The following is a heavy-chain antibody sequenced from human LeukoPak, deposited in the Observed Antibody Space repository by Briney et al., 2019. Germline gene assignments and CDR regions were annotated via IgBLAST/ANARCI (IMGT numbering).Heavy chain of an antibody. CDR3: ARGGVGRTSPRIGGYYFYGMDV. CDR2: MSYDGSNK. CDR1: GFTFSTFA. Sequence: PGGSLRLSCAASGFTFSTFAMHWVRQAPGKGLEWVAVMSYDGSNKDHADSVKGRFTISRDNSKNTLYLQMNSLRPDDTAVYYCARGGVGRTSPRIGGYYFYGMDVWGQGTTVTVS. J-gene: IGHJ6*02. D-gene: IGHD3-10*01. V-gene: IGHV3-30-3*01.